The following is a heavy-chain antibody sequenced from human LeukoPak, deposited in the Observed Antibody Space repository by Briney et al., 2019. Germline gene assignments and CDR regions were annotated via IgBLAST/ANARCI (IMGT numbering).Heavy chain of an antibody. Sequence: SETLSLTCTVPGGSISSYYWSWLRQSAGKGLEWIGRIYTSGSTNYNPSLQSRVTMSVDKSKNQFSLKLRSVTAAETAVYYCARETYYYGSGSRDYYMDVWGKGTTVTVSS. D-gene: IGHD3-10*01. CDR3: ARETYYYGSGSRDYYMDV. J-gene: IGHJ6*03. V-gene: IGHV4-4*07. CDR1: GGSISSYY. CDR2: IYTSGST.